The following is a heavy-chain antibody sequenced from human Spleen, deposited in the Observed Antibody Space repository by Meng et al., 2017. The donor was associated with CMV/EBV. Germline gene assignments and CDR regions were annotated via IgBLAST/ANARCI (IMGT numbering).Heavy chain of an antibody. CDR1: GFTFSAYA. CDR2: ISSSSTYI. V-gene: IGHV3-21*01. D-gene: IGHD3-22*01. J-gene: IGHJ5*02. CDR3: ARLTWESDRSGWLA. Sequence: GGSLRLSCAASGFTFSAYAMNWVRQAPGKGLEWVSSISSSSTYIYYADSVSGRFTVSRDNAKNSLYLQMNSLRAEDTGVYFCARLTWESDRSGWLAWGQGTLVTVSS.